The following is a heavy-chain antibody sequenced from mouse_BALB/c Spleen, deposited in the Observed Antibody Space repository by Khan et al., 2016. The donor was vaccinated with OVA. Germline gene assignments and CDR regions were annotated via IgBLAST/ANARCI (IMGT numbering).Heavy chain of an antibody. J-gene: IGHJ3*01. CDR2: IYPGDGDT. Sequence: LEESGAELARPGASVKLSCKASGYTFTSYWMQWAKQRPGQGLEWIGAIYPGDGDTRYTQKFKGKATLTADKSSSTAYMQLSSLASEDSAVYYCASGDGYDPAWFAYWGQGTLVTVSA. CDR3: ASGDGYDPAWFAY. D-gene: IGHD2-2*01. CDR1: GYTFTSYW. V-gene: IGHV1-87*01.